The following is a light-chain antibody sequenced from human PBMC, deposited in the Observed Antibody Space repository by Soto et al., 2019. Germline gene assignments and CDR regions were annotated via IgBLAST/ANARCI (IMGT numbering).Light chain of an antibody. J-gene: IGKJ1*01. CDR3: QPRSNWPRT. CDR2: DAS. CDR1: QSVSSY. V-gene: IGKV3-11*01. Sequence: EIVLTQCPATLSLSPGERATLSCRASQSVSSYLAWYQQKPGQAPRLLIDDASNRATGIPARFSGSGSGTDFPLTSSSLEPEDCAVYSCQPRSNWPRTFGQGPKV.